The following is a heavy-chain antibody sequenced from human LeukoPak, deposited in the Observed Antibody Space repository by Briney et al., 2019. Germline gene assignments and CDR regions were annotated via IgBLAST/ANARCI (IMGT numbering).Heavy chain of an antibody. D-gene: IGHD3-3*01. CDR2: IIPIFGTA. J-gene: IGHJ4*02. CDR3: ASPTRFLEWLLYY. Sequence: ASVKVSCKASGGTFSSYAISWVRQAPGQGLEWMGRIIPIFGTANYAQKFQGRVTTTTDESTSTAYMELSSLRSEDTAVYYCASPTRFLEWLLYYWGQGTLVTVSS. V-gene: IGHV1-69*05. CDR1: GGTFSSYA.